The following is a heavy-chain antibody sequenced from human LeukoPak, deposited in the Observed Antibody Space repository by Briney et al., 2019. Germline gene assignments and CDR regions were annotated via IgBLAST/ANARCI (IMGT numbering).Heavy chain of an antibody. V-gene: IGHV3-74*01. Sequence: GGSLRLSCAASGFTFSSYLMHWVRQAPGKGLVWVSRINSDGNTISYADSVKGRFTISRDNAKNTLYLQMNSLRAEDTAVYYCARRQSASTPPDYWGQGTLVTVSS. CDR1: GFTFSSYL. D-gene: IGHD3-16*01. CDR2: INSDGNTI. J-gene: IGHJ4*02. CDR3: ARRQSASTPPDY.